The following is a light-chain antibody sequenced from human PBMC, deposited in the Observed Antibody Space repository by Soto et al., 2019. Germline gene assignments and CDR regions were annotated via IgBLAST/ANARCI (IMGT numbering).Light chain of an antibody. V-gene: IGLV2-23*02. J-gene: IGLJ1*01. CDR1: SNDVGSYNL. CDR2: EVN. Sequence: QSVLTQPASVSGSPGQSITISCTGTSNDVGSYNLVSWYRQHPGKAPKLMIYEVNKRPSGVSNRFSGSKSGNTASLTISGLQAEDEADYYCCSYAGSGTPYVFGTGTKVTVL. CDR3: CSYAGSGTPYV.